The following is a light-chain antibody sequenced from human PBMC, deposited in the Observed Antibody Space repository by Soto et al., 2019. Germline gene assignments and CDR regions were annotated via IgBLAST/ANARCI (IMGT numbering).Light chain of an antibody. J-gene: IGLJ2*01. CDR1: SSDVGGYNY. V-gene: IGLV2-8*01. CDR3: SSYAGSNNL. Sequence: QSALTQPPSASGSPVQSVTISCTGTSSDVGGYNYVSWYQQHPAKAPKLMIYEVSKRPSGVPDRFSGSKSGNTASLTVSGLQAEDEADYYCSSYAGSNNLFGGGTKLTVL. CDR2: EVS.